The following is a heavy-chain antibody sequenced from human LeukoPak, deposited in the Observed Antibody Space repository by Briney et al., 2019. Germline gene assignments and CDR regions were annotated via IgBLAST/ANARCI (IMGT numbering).Heavy chain of an antibody. J-gene: IGHJ4*02. D-gene: IGHD6-19*01. CDR2: IWYDGSNK. CDR1: GFTFSTDA. V-gene: IGHV3-33*08. Sequence: GGSLRLSCAASGFTFSTDAITWVRQAPGKGLEWVAVIWYDGSNKYYADSVKGRFTISRDNSKNTLYLQMNSLRAEDTAVYYCARDMGSGWYNYFDYWGQGTLVTVSS. CDR3: ARDMGSGWYNYFDY.